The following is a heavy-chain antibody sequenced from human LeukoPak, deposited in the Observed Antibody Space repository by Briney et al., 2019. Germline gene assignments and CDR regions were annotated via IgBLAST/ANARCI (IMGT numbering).Heavy chain of an antibody. CDR2: INHSGST. V-gene: IGHV4-39*07. CDR3: VAKSRY. Sequence: SETLSLTCTVSGGSISSSSYYWGWIRQPPGRGLEWIGEINHSGSTNYNPSLKSRVTISVDTSKNQFSLKLSSVTAADTAVYYCVAKSRYWGQGTLVTVSS. CDR1: GGSISSSSYY. J-gene: IGHJ4*02.